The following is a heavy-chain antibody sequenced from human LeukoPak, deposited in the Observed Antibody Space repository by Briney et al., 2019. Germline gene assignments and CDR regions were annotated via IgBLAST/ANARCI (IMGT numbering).Heavy chain of an antibody. Sequence: GESLKISXKGSGYSFTSYWIGWVRQMPGKGLEWTGIIYPGDSDTIYSPSFQGQVTISADKSISTAYLQWSSLKASDTAMYYCARLYYGSGSYSWYYYYYMDVWGKGTTVTVSS. CDR2: IYPGDSDT. V-gene: IGHV5-51*01. J-gene: IGHJ6*03. CDR3: ARLYYGSGSYSWYYYYYMDV. CDR1: GYSFTSYW. D-gene: IGHD3-10*01.